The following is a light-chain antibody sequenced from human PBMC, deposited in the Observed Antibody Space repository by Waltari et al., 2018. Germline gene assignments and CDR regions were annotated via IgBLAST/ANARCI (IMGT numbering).Light chain of an antibody. J-gene: IGLJ2*01. CDR3: SSYIDSSTLEL. CDR1: SSAIGGYNY. CDR2: DVS. Sequence: QSALTQPASVSGSPGQSITISCTGTSSAIGGYNYVSWYQQVPGKAPKLIIYDVSKRPSGVSSRFSGSNSGNTASLTISGLQAEDEANYYCSSYIDSSTLELFGGGTSLTVL. V-gene: IGLV2-14*03.